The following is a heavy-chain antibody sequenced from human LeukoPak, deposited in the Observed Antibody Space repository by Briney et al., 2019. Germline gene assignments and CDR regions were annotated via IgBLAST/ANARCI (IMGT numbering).Heavy chain of an antibody. D-gene: IGHD2-2*01. J-gene: IGHJ5*02. V-gene: IGHV1-69*13. CDR2: IIPIFGTA. CDR3: ARGYCSSTSCSHLGFDP. Sequence: SVKVSRKASGGTFSSYAISWVRQAPGQGLEWMGGIIPIFGTANYAQKFQGRVTITADESTSTAYMELSSLRSEDTAVYYCARGYCSSTSCSHLGFDPWGQGTLVTVSS. CDR1: GGTFSSYA.